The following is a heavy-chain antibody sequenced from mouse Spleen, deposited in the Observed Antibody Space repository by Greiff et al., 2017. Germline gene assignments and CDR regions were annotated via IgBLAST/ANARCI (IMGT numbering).Heavy chain of an antibody. J-gene: IGHJ2*01. CDR2: IDPANGNT. V-gene: IGHV14-3*01. CDR3: ARSTTVVATDFDY. D-gene: IGHD1-1*01. CDR1: GFNIKNTY. Sequence: DVKLVESVAELVRPGASVKLSCTASGFNIKNTYMHWVKQRPEQGLEWIGRIDPANGNTKYAPKFQGKATITADTSSNTAYLQLSSLTSEDTAIYYCARSTTVVATDFDYWGQGTTLTVSS.